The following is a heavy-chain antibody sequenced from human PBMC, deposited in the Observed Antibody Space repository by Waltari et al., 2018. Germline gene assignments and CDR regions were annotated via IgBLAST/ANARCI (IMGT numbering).Heavy chain of an antibody. D-gene: IGHD2-2*01. Sequence: QVRLVQSAAEVKKPGASVKVSCKPSGYTFSSYGISWVRQAPGQGLEWMGWIGAYNGNTDYAQKFRGRVTLTTDRSTNTAYMELRSLRSDDTAFYYCASSSFCSSTTCYLGYWGQGTLVTVSS. J-gene: IGHJ4*02. CDR2: IGAYNGNT. V-gene: IGHV1-18*01. CDR1: GYTFSSYG. CDR3: ASSSFCSSTTCYLGY.